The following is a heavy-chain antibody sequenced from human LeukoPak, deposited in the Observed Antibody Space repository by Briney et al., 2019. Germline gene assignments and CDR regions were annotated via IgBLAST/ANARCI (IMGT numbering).Heavy chain of an antibody. D-gene: IGHD5-18*01. CDR2: IHAADGST. CDR1: GFTFIDHA. CDR3: ARERTAGYGKARFDY. J-gene: IGHJ4*02. V-gene: IGHV1-3*01. Sequence: GASVKVSCKASGFTFIDHAMHWVRQAPGQRPEWMGWIHAADGSTKVSQKFQDRVTITRDTSASTLYMELSSLRSEDAAVYYCARERTAGYGKARFDYWGQGTLVTVSS.